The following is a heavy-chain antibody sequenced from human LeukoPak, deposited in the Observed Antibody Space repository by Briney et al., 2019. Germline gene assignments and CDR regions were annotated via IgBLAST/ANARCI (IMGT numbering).Heavy chain of an antibody. CDR3: AKGGCSSTACYLANP. Sequence: KPGGSLRLSCAASGLTFSSYGMHWVRQAPGKGLEWEAVISYDGTIRNYADPVKGRFTISRDNSKNTLYLQMNSLTAEDTALYYCAKGGCSSTACYLANPWGQGTLVTVSS. V-gene: IGHV3-30*18. J-gene: IGHJ5*02. CDR2: ISYDGTIR. CDR1: GLTFSSYG. D-gene: IGHD2-2*01.